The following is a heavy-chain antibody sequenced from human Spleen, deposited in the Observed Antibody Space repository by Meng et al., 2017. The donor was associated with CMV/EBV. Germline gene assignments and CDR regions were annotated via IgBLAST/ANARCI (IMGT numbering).Heavy chain of an antibody. D-gene: IGHD3-16*01. J-gene: IGHJ4*02. Sequence: QVQLQESGPGLVEPSQTLSLTCTVSGGSMGSGNYYWSWIRQPPGKGLEWIGYIHHSGSAYYNPSLKSRVSISVDTSKNQFSLKLSSVTAADTAVYYCARERSGDFDYWGQGTLVTVSS. CDR3: ARERSGDFDY. V-gene: IGHV4-30-4*01. CDR1: GGSMGSGNYY. CDR2: IHHSGSA.